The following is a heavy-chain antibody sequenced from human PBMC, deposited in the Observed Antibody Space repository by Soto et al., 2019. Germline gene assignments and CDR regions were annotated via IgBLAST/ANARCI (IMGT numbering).Heavy chain of an antibody. D-gene: IGHD6-13*01. V-gene: IGHV4-39*01. CDR2: IYYSGNT. CDR1: GGSISSSSYY. J-gene: IGHJ4*02. Sequence: SETLSLTCTVSGGSISSSSYYWGWIRQPPGKGLEWIGSIYYSGNTYYNPSLKSRVTISVDTAKNQFSLKLSSVTAADTAVYYCARYSSSCVDYWGQGTLVTVSS. CDR3: ARYSSSCVDY.